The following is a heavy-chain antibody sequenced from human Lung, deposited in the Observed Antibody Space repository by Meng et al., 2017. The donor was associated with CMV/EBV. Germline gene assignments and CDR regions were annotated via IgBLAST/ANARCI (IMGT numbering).Heavy chain of an antibody. CDR3: ARVSGIAVAGTLGFGYYYYGMDV. CDR1: GFTFSSYW. V-gene: IGHV3-7*01. D-gene: IGHD6-19*01. CDR2: IKQDGSEK. Sequence: GGSXRLXCAASGFTFSSYWMSWVRQAPGKGLEWVANIKQDGSEKYYVDSVKGRFTISRDNAKNSLYLQMNSLRAEDTAVYYCARVSGIAVAGTLGFGYYYYGMDVXGRGXTVTFSS. J-gene: IGHJ6*02.